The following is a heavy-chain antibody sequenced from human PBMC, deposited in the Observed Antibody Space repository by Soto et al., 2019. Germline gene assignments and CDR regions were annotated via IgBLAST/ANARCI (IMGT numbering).Heavy chain of an antibody. D-gene: IGHD1-26*01. J-gene: IGHJ4*02. CDR2: LKGDGITA. V-gene: IGHV3-74*01. CDR1: GFPFSSYW. Sequence: EVQLVESGGGLVQPGGSLRLSCAASGFPFSSYWIHWVRQAPGKGLEWVSRLKGDGITANYADSVKGRFTISRDNAKNTVYLQVNSLRAEYTAVYYCARGAFGAYYFDYWGQGTLVTVSS. CDR3: ARGAFGAYYFDY.